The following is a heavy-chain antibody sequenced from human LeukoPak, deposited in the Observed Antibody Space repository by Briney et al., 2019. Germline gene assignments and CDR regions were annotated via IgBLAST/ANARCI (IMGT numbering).Heavy chain of an antibody. Sequence: GASVKVSCKASGGTFSSYAISWVRQAPGQGLEWMGGIIPIFGTANYAQKFQGRVTITADESTSTAYMELSSLRSEDTAVYYCARALAKWLRYVYFDYWGQGTLVTVSS. CDR1: GGTFSSYA. J-gene: IGHJ4*02. CDR2: IIPIFGTA. V-gene: IGHV1-69*13. CDR3: ARALAKWLRYVYFDY. D-gene: IGHD5-12*01.